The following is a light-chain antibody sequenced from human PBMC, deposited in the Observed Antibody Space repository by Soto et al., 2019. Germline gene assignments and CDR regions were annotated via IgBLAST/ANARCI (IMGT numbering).Light chain of an antibody. CDR3: QQYYSTPLT. V-gene: IGKV4-1*01. CDR1: QSVLYSSNNKNY. CDR2: WAS. J-gene: IGKJ4*01. Sequence: DIVMTQSPDSLAVSLGERATINCKSCQSVLYSSNNKNYLVWYQQKPGQPPKLLIYWASTRESGVPDRFSGSGSGTDFTLTISSLQAEDVAVYYCQQYYSTPLTFGGGTKVDIK.